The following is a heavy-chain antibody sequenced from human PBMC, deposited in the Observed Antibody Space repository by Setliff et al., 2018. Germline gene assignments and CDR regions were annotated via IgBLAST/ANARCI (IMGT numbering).Heavy chain of an antibody. Sequence: SVKVSCKASGGTFSRSAISWVRQAPGQGLEWMGGIIPIFGTPTYAQKFQGRVTIIADESTSTTYMELSSLRSEDTAAYYCARGPQKFYSDTSGYYYDALYYYYMDVWGKGTTVTVSS. CDR3: ARGPQKFYSDTSGYYYDALYYYYMDV. CDR1: GGTFSRSA. D-gene: IGHD3-22*01. J-gene: IGHJ6*03. CDR2: IIPIFGTP. V-gene: IGHV1-69*13.